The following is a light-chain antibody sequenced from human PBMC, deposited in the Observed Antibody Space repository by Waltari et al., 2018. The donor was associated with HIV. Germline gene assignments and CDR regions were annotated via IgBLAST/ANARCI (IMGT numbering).Light chain of an antibody. V-gene: IGLV2-11*01. Sequence: QSALTQPRSVSGSPGQSVTISCTGSSRDVGGYNYVSWYQQHPTKAPKLIIYDVSERPSGVPDRFSGSKSGNRASLTISGLQAEDEADYYCYSYAGSLLFGGGTKLTVL. CDR1: SRDVGGYNY. CDR3: YSYAGSLL. CDR2: DVS. J-gene: IGLJ2*01.